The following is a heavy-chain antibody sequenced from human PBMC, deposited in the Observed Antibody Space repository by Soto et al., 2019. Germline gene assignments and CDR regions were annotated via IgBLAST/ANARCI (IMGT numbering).Heavy chain of an antibody. CDR1: GFTFSSYW. D-gene: IGHD2-2*01. CDR3: ARQGVPAAIIDY. Sequence: GGSLRLSCAASGFTFSSYWMHWVRQAPGKGLVWVSRINSDGSSTSYADSVKGRFTISRDNAKNTLYLQMNSLRAEATAVYYRARQGVPAAIIDYWGHGTLVTVSS. V-gene: IGHV3-74*01. CDR2: INSDGSST. J-gene: IGHJ4*01.